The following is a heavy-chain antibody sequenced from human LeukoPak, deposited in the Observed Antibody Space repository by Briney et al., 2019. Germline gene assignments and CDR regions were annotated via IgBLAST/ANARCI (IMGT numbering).Heavy chain of an antibody. V-gene: IGHV3-53*01. CDR3: ARVPMGRYFDY. D-gene: IGHD3-10*01. Sequence: GGSLRLSCAASGFTFSSNYMSWVRQAPGEGLEWVSVIYSGGSTYYADSVKGRFTISRDNSKNTLYLQMNSLRAEDTAVYYCARVPMGRYFDYWGQGTLVTVSS. CDR1: GFTFSSNY. CDR2: IYSGGST. J-gene: IGHJ4*02.